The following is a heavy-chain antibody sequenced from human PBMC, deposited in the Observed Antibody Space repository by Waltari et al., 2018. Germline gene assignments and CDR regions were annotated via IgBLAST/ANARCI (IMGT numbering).Heavy chain of an antibody. CDR2: INAGNGNT. D-gene: IGHD6-13*01. Sequence: QVQLVQSGAEVKKPGASVKVSCKASGYTFTSYAMHWVRQAPGQRLEWMGWINAGNGNTKYSQKFQGRGTITRDTSASTAYMELSSLRSEDTAVYYCARDAAPGIATSSFDPWGQGTLVTVSS. CDR1: GYTFTSYA. J-gene: IGHJ5*02. V-gene: IGHV1-3*01. CDR3: ARDAAPGIATSSFDP.